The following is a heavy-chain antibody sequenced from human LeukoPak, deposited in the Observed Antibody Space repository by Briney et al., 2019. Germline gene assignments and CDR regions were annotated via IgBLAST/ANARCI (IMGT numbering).Heavy chain of an antibody. CDR3: ARSLLWFEDYYGMVV. Sequence: PGGSLRLSCADSGFDFSKYTMSWVRQAPGKVLEWVVVISYDGSNKYYADSVKGRFTISRDNSKNTLYLQMNSLRAEDTAVYYCARSLLWFEDYYGMVVWGQGTTVTVSS. CDR1: GFDFSKYT. CDR2: ISYDGSNK. V-gene: IGHV3-30-3*01. J-gene: IGHJ6*02. D-gene: IGHD3-10*01.